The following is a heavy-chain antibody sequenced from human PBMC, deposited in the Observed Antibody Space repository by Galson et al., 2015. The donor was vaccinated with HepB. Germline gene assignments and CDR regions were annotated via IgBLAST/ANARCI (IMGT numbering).Heavy chain of an antibody. Sequence: SLRLSCAASGFTVSSSYMSWVRQAPGKGLEWVSLIYSGGNTYYADSVKGLFTISKDNSKNTLYLQMNSLRAEDTAVYYCARDLRSSTGVIDYWGQGTLVTVSS. D-gene: IGHD4-23*01. J-gene: IGHJ4*02. CDR2: IYSGGNT. V-gene: IGHV3-53*01. CDR3: ARDLRSSTGVIDY. CDR1: GFTVSSSY.